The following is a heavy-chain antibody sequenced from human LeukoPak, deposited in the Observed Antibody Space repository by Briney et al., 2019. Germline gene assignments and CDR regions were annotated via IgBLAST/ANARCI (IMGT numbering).Heavy chain of an antibody. CDR2: IYYSGST. CDR3: ARDSYYYDSSGLDY. CDR1: GGSISSSSYY. Sequence: SETLSLTCTVSGGSISSSSYYWGWIRQPPGKGLEWIGSIYYSGSTYYNPSLKSRVTISVDTSKNQFSLKLSFVTSADTAVYYCARDSYYYDSSGLDYWGQGTLVTVSS. V-gene: IGHV4-39*07. D-gene: IGHD3-22*01. J-gene: IGHJ4*02.